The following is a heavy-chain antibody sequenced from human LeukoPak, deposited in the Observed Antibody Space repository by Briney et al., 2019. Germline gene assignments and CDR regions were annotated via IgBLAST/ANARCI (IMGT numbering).Heavy chain of an antibody. V-gene: IGHV3-21*01. CDR1: GFTFSSYS. D-gene: IGHD2-2*01. CDR2: ISSSSSYI. CDR3: ARGRIVVVPDYYMDV. Sequence: NPGGSLRLSCAASGFTFSSYSMNWVRQAPGKGLEWVSSISSSSSYIYYADLVKGRFTISRDNAKNSLYLQMNSLRAEDTAVYYCARGRIVVVPDYYMDVWGKGTTVTVS. J-gene: IGHJ6*03.